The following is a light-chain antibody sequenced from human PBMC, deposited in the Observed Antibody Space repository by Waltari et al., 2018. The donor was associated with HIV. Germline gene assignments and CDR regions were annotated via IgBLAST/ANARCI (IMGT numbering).Light chain of an antibody. J-gene: IGLJ2*01. CDR3: ASNRLDSTLV. Sequence: QSALTQPASVSGFPGQTINISCTGISTDSRFYQHVSWYQQHPGGVPRLIIYDIDSRPSGISDHLSGCRSGDSASLTISGLQSGDEAHYFCASNRLDSTLVFGGGTKLTIL. CDR1: STDSRFYQH. CDR2: DID. V-gene: IGLV2-14*03.